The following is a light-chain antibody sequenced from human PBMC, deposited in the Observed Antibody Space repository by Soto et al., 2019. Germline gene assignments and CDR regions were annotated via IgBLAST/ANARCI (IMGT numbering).Light chain of an antibody. J-gene: IGKJ2*01. CDR1: QRVSSSY. CDR3: QQYGSSAMYA. V-gene: IGKV3-20*01. CDR2: SAS. Sequence: EIVLTQSPGTLSLSPGERATLSCRTSQRVSSSYLAWYQQKPGQAPRLLIYSASSRATGIPDRFSGSGSGTDFTLTISRLQPEDFAVYYCQQYGSSAMYAFGQGTKLEIK.